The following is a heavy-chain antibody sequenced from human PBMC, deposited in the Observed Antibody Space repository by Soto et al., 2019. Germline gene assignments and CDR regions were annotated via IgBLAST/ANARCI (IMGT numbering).Heavy chain of an antibody. D-gene: IGHD6-25*01. Sequence: GESLKISCKGSGYSFTSYWISWVRQMPGKGLEWMGRIDPSDSYTNYSPSFQGHATISADKSISTAYLQWSSLKASDTAMYYCARHQRLLDASHIWGQGTLVTVS. CDR1: GYSFTSYW. CDR2: IDPSDSYT. V-gene: IGHV5-10-1*01. J-gene: IGHJ3*02. CDR3: ARHQRLLDASHI.